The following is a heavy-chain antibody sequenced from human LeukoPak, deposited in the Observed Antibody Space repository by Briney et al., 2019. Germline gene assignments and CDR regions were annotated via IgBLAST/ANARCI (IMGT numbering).Heavy chain of an antibody. CDR3: ARAAHYGDYALVKYYFDY. CDR2: INWNGGST. Sequence: GGSLRLSCAASGFIFDDYGMNWFRQAPGKGLEWVSGINWNGGSTGYADSVKGRFTISRDNAKNSLYLQMNSLRAEDTALYYCARAAHYGDYALVKYYFDYWGQGTLVTVSA. V-gene: IGHV3-20*04. CDR1: GFIFDDYG. J-gene: IGHJ4*02. D-gene: IGHD4-17*01.